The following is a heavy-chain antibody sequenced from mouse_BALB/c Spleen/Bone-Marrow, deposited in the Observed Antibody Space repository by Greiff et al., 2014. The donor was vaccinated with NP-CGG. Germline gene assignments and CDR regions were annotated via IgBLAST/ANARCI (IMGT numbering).Heavy chain of an antibody. CDR1: GFNIKDTY. CDR3: ARLDLFAY. Sequence: VHVKQPGAELVKPGASVKLSCTASGFNIKDTYMHWVKQRPEQGLEWIGRIDPANGNTKYDPKFQGKATITADTSSNTAYLQLSSLTSEDTAVYYCARLDLFAYRGQGTLVTVSA. CDR2: IDPANGNT. J-gene: IGHJ3*01. V-gene: IGHV14-3*02.